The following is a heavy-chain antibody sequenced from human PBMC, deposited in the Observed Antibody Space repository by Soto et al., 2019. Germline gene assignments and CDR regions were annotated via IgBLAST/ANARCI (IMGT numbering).Heavy chain of an antibody. CDR1: GYSFTSYA. J-gene: IGHJ6*02. V-gene: IGHV1-3*01. Sequence: GASVKVSCKASGYSFTSYAKYWVRQAPGQRLEWMRWIDARNGNTKYSHKLQPRVTFTGHTAGSKVEMGMSCRRAAETALYFCARRFENIVVVLDFFGYYGMYVCVQATRV. CDR2: IDARNGNT. D-gene: IGHD2-2*01. CDR3: ARRFENIVVVLDFFGYYGMYV.